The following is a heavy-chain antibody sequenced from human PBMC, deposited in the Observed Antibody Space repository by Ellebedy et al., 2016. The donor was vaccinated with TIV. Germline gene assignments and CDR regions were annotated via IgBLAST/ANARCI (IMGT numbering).Heavy chain of an antibody. Sequence: GGSLRLXXAASGFTFSSYAMGWVRQAPGRRLEWVSAISGSGGSTHYVDSVRGRFTISRDNSKNTLYLQMTSLRAEDTAVYYCAKAPTAIFAHFYYYYYYMDVWGKGTTVTVSS. D-gene: IGHD2-21*02. V-gene: IGHV3-23*01. CDR1: GFTFSSYA. J-gene: IGHJ6*03. CDR2: ISGSGGST. CDR3: AKAPTAIFAHFYYYYYYMDV.